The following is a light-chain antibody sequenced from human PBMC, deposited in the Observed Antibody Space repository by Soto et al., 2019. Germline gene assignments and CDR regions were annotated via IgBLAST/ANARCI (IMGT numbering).Light chain of an antibody. CDR3: QQYNNWPPIT. CDR2: GAS. J-gene: IGKJ5*01. Sequence: EIVMTQSPATLSVSPGGRATLSCGASQSVSSSYLAWYQQKPGQAPRLLIYGASTRATGIPARFSGSGSGTEFTLTISSLQSEDFAVYYCQQYNNWPPITFGQGTLLEIK. CDR1: QSVSSSY. V-gene: IGKV3-15*01.